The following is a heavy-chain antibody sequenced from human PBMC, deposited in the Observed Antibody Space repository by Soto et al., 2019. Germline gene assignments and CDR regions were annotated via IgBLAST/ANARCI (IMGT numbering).Heavy chain of an antibody. CDR2: ISAYNGNT. V-gene: IGHV1-18*04. Sequence: ASVKVSCKASGYTFTSYYMHWVRQAPGQGLEWMGWISAYNGNTNYAQKLQGRVTMTTDTSTSTAYMELRSLRSDDTAVYYCARDSSVVPAAPNFDYWGQGTLVTVSS. J-gene: IGHJ4*02. CDR1: GYTFTSYY. D-gene: IGHD2-2*01. CDR3: ARDSSVVPAAPNFDY.